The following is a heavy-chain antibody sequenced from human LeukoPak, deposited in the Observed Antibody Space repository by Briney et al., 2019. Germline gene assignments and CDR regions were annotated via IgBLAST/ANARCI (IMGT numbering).Heavy chain of an antibody. V-gene: IGHV3-11*05. CDR3: ARGAVTVAGPAEYFQH. CDR1: GFTFSDHY. J-gene: IGHJ1*01. CDR2: ISSSSSYT. Sequence: GGSLRLSCAASGFTFSDHYMSWIRQAPGKGLEWVSYISSSSSYTNYADSVKGRFTISRDNAKNSLYLQMNSLRAEDTAVYYCARGAVTVAGPAEYFQHWGQGTLVTVSS. D-gene: IGHD6-19*01.